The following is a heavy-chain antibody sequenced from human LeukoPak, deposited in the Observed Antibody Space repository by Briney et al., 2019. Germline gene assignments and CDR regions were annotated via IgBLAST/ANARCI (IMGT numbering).Heavy chain of an antibody. V-gene: IGHV4-59*01. CDR1: GGSISSYY. CDR2: IYYSGST. J-gene: IGHJ6*03. Sequence: PSETLSLTCTVSGGSISSYYWSWIRQPPEKGLEWIGYIYYSGSTNYNPSLKSRVTISVDTSKNQFSLKLSSVTAADTAVYYCARFPRGFYYDSSGYHYYYMDVWGKGTTVTVSS. CDR3: ARFPRGFYYDSSGYHYYYMDV. D-gene: IGHD3-22*01.